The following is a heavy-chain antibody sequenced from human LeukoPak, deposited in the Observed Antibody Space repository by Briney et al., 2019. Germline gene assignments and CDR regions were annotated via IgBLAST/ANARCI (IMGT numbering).Heavy chain of an antibody. CDR1: GFTFSSYA. CDR2: ISYDGSNK. J-gene: IGHJ6*03. V-gene: IGHV3-30-3*01. D-gene: IGHD6-6*01. CDR3: ARDLGIAARMYYYMDV. Sequence: PGGSLRLSCAASGFTFSSYAMHWVRQAPGKGLEWVAVISYDGSNKYYADSVKGRFTISRDNPKNTLYLQMNSLRAEDTAVYYCARDLGIAARMYYYMDVWGKGTTVTVSS.